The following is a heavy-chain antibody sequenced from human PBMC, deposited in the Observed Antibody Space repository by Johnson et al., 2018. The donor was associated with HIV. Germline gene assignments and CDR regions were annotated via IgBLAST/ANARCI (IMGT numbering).Heavy chain of an antibody. CDR1: GFTFSSYA. V-gene: IGHV3-30*02. CDR2: IRYDGSNK. J-gene: IGHJ3*01. CDR3: AKDLGDYGDSGRYVFDV. Sequence: VQLVESGGGVVQPGRSLRLSCAASGFTFSSYAMHWVRQAPGKGLEWVAFIRYDGSNKYYADSVKGRFTISRDNSKNTLYLEMNSLKAEDTALYFCAKDLGDYGDSGRYVFDVWGQGTLVTVSS. D-gene: IGHD4-17*01.